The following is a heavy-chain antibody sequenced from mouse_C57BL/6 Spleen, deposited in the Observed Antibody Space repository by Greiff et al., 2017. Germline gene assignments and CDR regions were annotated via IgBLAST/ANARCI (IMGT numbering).Heavy chain of an antibody. CDR3: ARGSNYLYYFDY. Sequence: QVQLQQPGAELVRPGSSVKLSCKASGYTFTSYWMDWVKQRPGQGLEWIGNIYPSDSETHYNQKFKDKATLTADKSSSTAYMQLSSLTSEDSAVXYCARGSNYLYYFDYWGQGTTLTVSS. CDR1: GYTFTSYW. J-gene: IGHJ2*01. CDR2: IYPSDSET. V-gene: IGHV1-61*01. D-gene: IGHD2-5*01.